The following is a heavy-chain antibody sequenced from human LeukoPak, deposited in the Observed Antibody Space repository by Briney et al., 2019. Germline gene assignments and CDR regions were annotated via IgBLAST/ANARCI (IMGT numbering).Heavy chain of an antibody. J-gene: IGHJ4*02. CDR1: GYTFTSYD. D-gene: IGHD2-15*01. V-gene: IGHV1-8*01. Sequence: GASVKVSCKASGYTFTSYDINWVRQATGQGLEWMGWVSPNSGNTGYAQKFQGRVTMTRDTSISTVYMELSSLRSEDTAVYYCARGVGYCSGGNCYGVGSSDYWGQGTLVTVSS. CDR2: VSPNSGNT. CDR3: ARGVGYCSGGNCYGVGSSDY.